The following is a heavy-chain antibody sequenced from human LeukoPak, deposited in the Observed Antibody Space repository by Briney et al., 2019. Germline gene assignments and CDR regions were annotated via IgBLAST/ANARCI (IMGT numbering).Heavy chain of an antibody. J-gene: IGHJ4*02. CDR1: GYTFTGYD. V-gene: IGHV1-8*01. D-gene: IGHD3-10*01. CDR3: ARGLNYYGSGSYPN. CDR2: MNPNSGNT. Sequence: GASVKVSCKASGYTFTGYDINWVRQATGQGLEWMGWMNPNSGNTGYAQKFQGRVTMTRNTSISTAYMELSSLRSEDTAVYYCARGLNYYGSGSYPNWGQGTLVTVSS.